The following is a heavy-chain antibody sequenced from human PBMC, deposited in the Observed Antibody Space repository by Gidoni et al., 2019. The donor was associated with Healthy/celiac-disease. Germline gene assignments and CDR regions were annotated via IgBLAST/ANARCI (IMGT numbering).Heavy chain of an antibody. V-gene: IGHV3-53*01. D-gene: IGHD3-22*01. CDR1: GFTVSSTY. CDR3: AREADDSSGYYFPNWFDP. Sequence: EVQLVESGGGLIQPGGSLRLSCPASGFTVSSTYMSWVRPAPRKGLGWVAGIYIGGSNNYADSVKGRFTISRDNSKNTLYLQMNSLRAEDTAVYYCAREADDSSGYYFPNWFDPWGQGTLVTVSS. CDR2: IYIGGSN. J-gene: IGHJ5*02.